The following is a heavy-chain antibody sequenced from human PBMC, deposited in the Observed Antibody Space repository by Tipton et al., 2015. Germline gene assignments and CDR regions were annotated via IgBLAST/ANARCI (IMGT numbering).Heavy chain of an antibody. D-gene: IGHD4-23*01. CDR3: ARARGRHGGLFDS. CDR2: IHYSGST. CDR1: SDSTSKYY. V-gene: IGHV4-59*01. J-gene: IGHJ4*02. Sequence: TLSLTCTVSSDSTSKYYWSWIRQPPGKELEWTGYIHYSGSTNYNPSLKSRVTISVDTSKTQFSLKVSSVTAADTAMYYCARARGRHGGLFDSWGQGTLVTVSS.